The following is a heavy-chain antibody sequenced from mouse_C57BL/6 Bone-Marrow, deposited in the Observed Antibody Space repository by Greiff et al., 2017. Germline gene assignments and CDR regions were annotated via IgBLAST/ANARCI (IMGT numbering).Heavy chain of an antibody. J-gene: IGHJ4*01. CDR3: ANYYYGSSYDAMDY. CDR2: IYPRSGNT. D-gene: IGHD1-1*01. CDR1: GYTFTSYG. V-gene: IGHV1-81*01. Sequence: VKLVESGAELARPGASVKLSCKASGYTFTSYGISWVKQRTGQGLEWIGEIYPRSGNTYYNEKFKGKATLTADKSSSTAYMELRSLTSEDSAVYFCANYYYGSSYDAMDYWGQGTSVTVSS.